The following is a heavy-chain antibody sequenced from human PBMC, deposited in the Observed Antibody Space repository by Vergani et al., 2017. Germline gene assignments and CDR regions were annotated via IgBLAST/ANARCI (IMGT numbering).Heavy chain of an antibody. D-gene: IGHD1-1*01. CDR1: GGSISSGDHC. V-gene: IGHV4-31*11. CDR3: ARGSYTATWNRGPSPRMDV. Sequence: QVQLQESGPGVVKPSQTLSLTCAVSGGSISSGDHCWTWIRQRPGKGLEWIGSIYYSRGTYYNPSLKSRLTISVDTSKNQFSLGLTSVTAADTAVYYCARGSYTATWNRGPSPRMDVGGKGTMVTVSS. CDR2: IYYSRGT. J-gene: IGHJ6*04.